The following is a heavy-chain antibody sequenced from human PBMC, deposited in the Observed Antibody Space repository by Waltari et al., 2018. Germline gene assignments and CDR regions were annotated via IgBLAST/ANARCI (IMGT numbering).Heavy chain of an antibody. CDR1: GFTFDDYA. CDR2: ISWNSGSI. J-gene: IGHJ5*02. CDR3: AKGCSSTSCFDSYNWFDP. V-gene: IGHV3-9*01. Sequence: EVQLVESGGGLVQPGRSLRLSCAASGFTFDDYAMHWVRQAPGKGLEWVSGISWNSGSIGYADSVKGRFTISRDNAKNSLYLQMNSLRAEDTALYYCAKGCSSTSCFDSYNWFDPWGQGTLVTVSS. D-gene: IGHD2-2*01.